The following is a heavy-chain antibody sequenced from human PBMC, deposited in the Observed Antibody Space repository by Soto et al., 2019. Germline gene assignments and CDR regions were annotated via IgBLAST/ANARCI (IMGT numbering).Heavy chain of an antibody. V-gene: IGHV1-69*01. J-gene: IGHJ5*02. Sequence: QLQLVQSGAEVKKPGSSVNVSCKTSGGSFSSNTITWVRQAPGQGLEWMGGIIPIFGTSNYAQKFQGRVTITADESTNTVYKELSRPRYEDTAVYYCARDCPLVVVSATRAAGWLDPWGQGTLVTVSS. CDR1: GGSFSSNT. CDR3: ARDCPLVVVSATRAAGWLDP. CDR2: IIPIFGTS. D-gene: IGHD2-15*01.